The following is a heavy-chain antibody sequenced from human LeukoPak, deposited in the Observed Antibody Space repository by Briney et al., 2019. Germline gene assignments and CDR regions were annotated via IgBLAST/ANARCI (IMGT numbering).Heavy chain of an antibody. Sequence: SQTLSLTCTVSGGSISSGGYYWSWIRQPPGKGLEWIGYIYHSGSTYYNPSLKSRVTISVDRSKNQFSLKLSSVTAADTAVYYCARVEWFGEKQIDYWGQGTLVTVSS. D-gene: IGHD3-10*01. CDR2: IYHSGST. J-gene: IGHJ4*02. V-gene: IGHV4-30-2*01. CDR1: GGSISSGGYY. CDR3: ARVEWFGEKQIDY.